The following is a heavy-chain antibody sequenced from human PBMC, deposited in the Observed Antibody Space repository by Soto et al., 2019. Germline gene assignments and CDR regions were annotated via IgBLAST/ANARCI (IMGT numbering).Heavy chain of an antibody. J-gene: IGHJ6*02. V-gene: IGHV4-30-2*01. CDR2: IYDSGST. D-gene: IGHD6-6*01. CDR3: ARGSSSYYDYGMDV. Sequence: SETLSLTCAVSGDSVSRGGYSWTWIRQPPGKALEWIGNIYDSGSTSYNPSLKSRVTMSVDTSKNQFSLRLTSVTAADTAVYFCARGSSSYYDYGMDVWGQGTTVTVSS. CDR1: GDSVSRGGYS.